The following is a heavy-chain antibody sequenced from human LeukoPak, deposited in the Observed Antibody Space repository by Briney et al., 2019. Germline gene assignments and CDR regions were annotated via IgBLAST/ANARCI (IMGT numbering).Heavy chain of an antibody. CDR3: AELGITMVGGV. J-gene: IGHJ6*04. CDR2: ISSSGSTI. D-gene: IGHD3-10*02. V-gene: IGHV3-48*04. Sequence: PGGSLRLSCAPSGFIFSINNMNCARQAPGKGLEWVSYISSSGSTIYYADSVKGRFTISRDNAKNSLYLQMNSLRAEDTAVYYCAELGITMVGGVWGKGTTVTISS. CDR1: GFIFSINN.